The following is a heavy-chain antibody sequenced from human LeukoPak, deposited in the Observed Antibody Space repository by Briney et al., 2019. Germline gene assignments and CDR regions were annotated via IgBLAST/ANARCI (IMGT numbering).Heavy chain of an antibody. J-gene: IGHJ4*02. V-gene: IGHV3-33*01. CDR2: IWYDGSNK. CDR1: GFTFSSYG. CDR3: ARDSLAMVHQFDY. D-gene: IGHD5-18*01. Sequence: GRSLRLSCAASGFTFSSYGMHWVRQAPGKGLEWVAVIWYDGSNKYYADSVKGRFTISRDNSKNTLYLQMNSLRAEDTAVYYCARDSLAMVHQFDYWGQGTLVTVSS.